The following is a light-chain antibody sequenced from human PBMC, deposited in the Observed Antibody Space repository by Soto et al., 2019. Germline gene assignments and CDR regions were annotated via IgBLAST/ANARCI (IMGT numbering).Light chain of an antibody. V-gene: IGKV1-33*01. CDR1: QHINNY. CDR2: DVS. J-gene: IGKJ3*01. Sequence: DVQMTQSPSSLSASVGDSIIITCQASQHINNYLNWYQQKPGRAPRLLIHDVSNLATGVPSRFSGSGSGTDFTFTINSLQPEDFATYYCQQYDNLPLTFGPGTRVDVK. CDR3: QQYDNLPLT.